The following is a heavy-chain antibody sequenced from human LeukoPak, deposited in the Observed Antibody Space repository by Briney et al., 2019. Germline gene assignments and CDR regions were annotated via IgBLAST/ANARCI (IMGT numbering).Heavy chain of an antibody. Sequence: GASLQISCKGSGYIFTSYWIGWVRQLPGKGLEWMGIIYPGDSDTRYSPSFQGQVTISADKSISTAYLQWSSLKASDTAMYYCARQGSSPRYYYYGMDVWGQGTTVTVSS. J-gene: IGHJ6*02. CDR3: ARQGSSPRYYYYGMDV. D-gene: IGHD6-13*01. CDR2: IYPGDSDT. CDR1: GYIFTSYW. V-gene: IGHV5-51*01.